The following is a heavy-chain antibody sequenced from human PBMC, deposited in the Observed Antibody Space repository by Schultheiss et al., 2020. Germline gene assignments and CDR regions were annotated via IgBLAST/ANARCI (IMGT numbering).Heavy chain of an antibody. Sequence: GGSLRLSCAASGFTFSGSAMHWVRQASGKGLEWVGRIRSKANSYATAYAASVKGRFTISRDDSKNTAYLQMNSLKTEDTAVYYCTIPSTSPQYGGKVHDYYYYYGMDVWGQGTTVTVSS. D-gene: IGHD4-23*01. CDR2: IRSKANSYAT. J-gene: IGHJ6*02. CDR1: GFTFSGSA. V-gene: IGHV3-73*01. CDR3: TIPSTSPQYGGKVHDYYYYYGMDV.